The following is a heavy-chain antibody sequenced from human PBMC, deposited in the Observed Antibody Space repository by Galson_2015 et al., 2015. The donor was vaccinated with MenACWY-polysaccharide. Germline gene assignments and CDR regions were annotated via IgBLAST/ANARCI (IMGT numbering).Heavy chain of an antibody. D-gene: IGHD3-3*02. CDR3: VRTEGSFGYSFDN. Sequence: SLRLGCASSDFTFEDWGMHWVRQAPGKGLEWVAVITYEGSTKYYADSLRGRFTISRDNSKQTLYLQMDSLRPEDTAVYYCVRTEGSFGYSFDNWGQGIRVTVSS. CDR2: ITYEGSTK. V-gene: IGHV3-30*03. J-gene: IGHJ4*02. CDR1: DFTFEDWG.